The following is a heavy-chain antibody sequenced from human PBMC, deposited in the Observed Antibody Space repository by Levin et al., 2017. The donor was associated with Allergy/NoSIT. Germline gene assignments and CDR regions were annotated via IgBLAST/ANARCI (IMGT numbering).Heavy chain of an antibody. CDR2: ISGSGSNT. J-gene: IGHJ6*02. CDR3: AKDLKSGRYYDGMDV. Sequence: GGSLRLSCAASGFTFSSYTVSWVRQAPGKGLEWVSSISGSGSNTYYADSVKGRFTISRDNSKNTLYLQINSLRAEDTAIYYCAKDLKSGRYYDGMDVWGRGTTVTVSS. CDR1: GFTFSSYT. V-gene: IGHV3-23*01.